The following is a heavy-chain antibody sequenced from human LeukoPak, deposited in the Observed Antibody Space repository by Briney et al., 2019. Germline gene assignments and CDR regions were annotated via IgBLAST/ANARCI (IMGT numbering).Heavy chain of an antibody. Sequence: SETLSLTCAVYGGSFSGYYWNWIRQPPGKGLEWIGEINHSGSTNYNPSLKSRVTISVDTSKNQFSLKLSSVTAADTAVYYCATFPEYYDILAGVGNWFDPWGQGTLVTVSS. CDR3: ATFPEYYDILAGVGNWFDP. CDR1: GGSFSGYY. D-gene: IGHD3-9*01. J-gene: IGHJ5*02. CDR2: INHSGST. V-gene: IGHV4-34*01.